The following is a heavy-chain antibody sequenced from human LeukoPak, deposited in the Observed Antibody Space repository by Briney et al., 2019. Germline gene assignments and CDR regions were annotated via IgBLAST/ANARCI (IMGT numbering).Heavy chain of an antibody. Sequence: SETLSLTCAVSGGSISSNSYYWGWIRQPPGKGLEWIGSTYYSGSTYYNPSLKSRVTISVDTSKNQFSLKLSSVTAADTAVYYCARTRYYYNSRSYGAPYYFDYWGQGTLVTVSS. CDR1: GGSISSNSYY. D-gene: IGHD3-10*01. CDR3: ARTRYYYNSRSYGAPYYFDY. CDR2: TYYSGST. J-gene: IGHJ4*02. V-gene: IGHV4-39*01.